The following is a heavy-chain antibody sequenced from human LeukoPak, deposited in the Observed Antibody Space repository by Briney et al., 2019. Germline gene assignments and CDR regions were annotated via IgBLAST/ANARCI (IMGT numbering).Heavy chain of an antibody. V-gene: IGHV4-34*01. Sequence: SETLSLTCAVYGGSFSGYYWSWIRQPPGKGLEWIGEINHSGSTNYNPSLKSRVTISVDTSKNQFSLKLGSVTAADTAVYYCARAPSIAARGFDYWGQGTLVTVSS. D-gene: IGHD6-6*01. CDR1: GGSFSGYY. CDR2: INHSGST. J-gene: IGHJ4*02. CDR3: ARAPSIAARGFDY.